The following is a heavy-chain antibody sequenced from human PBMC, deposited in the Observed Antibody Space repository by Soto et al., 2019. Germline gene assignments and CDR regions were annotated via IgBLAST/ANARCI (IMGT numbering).Heavy chain of an antibody. D-gene: IGHD3-3*01. Sequence: PGESLKISCKGSGYSFTSYWIGWVRQMPGKGLEWMGIIYPGDSDTRYSPSFQGQVTISADKSISTAYLQWSSLKASDTAMYYCARSTGKLRFFEWSRSYYYCDYMAVWTKGTTVTVSS. J-gene: IGHJ6*03. CDR3: ARSTGKLRFFEWSRSYYYCDYMAV. CDR1: GYSFTSYW. V-gene: IGHV5-51*01. CDR2: IYPGDSDT.